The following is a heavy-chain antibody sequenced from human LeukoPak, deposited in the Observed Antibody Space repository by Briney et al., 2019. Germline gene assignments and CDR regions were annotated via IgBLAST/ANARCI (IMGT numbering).Heavy chain of an antibody. Sequence: SVKVSCKASGGTFSSYAISWVRQAPGQGLEWMGGIIPIFGTANYAQKLQGRVTMTTDTSTSTAYMELRSLRSDDTAVHYCARAPRYDFWSGYYTDFDYWGQGTLVTVSS. V-gene: IGHV1-69*05. CDR1: GGTFSSYA. J-gene: IGHJ4*02. D-gene: IGHD3-3*01. CDR2: IIPIFGTA. CDR3: ARAPRYDFWSGYYTDFDY.